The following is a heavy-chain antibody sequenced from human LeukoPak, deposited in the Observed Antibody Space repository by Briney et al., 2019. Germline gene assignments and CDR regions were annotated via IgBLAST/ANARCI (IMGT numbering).Heavy chain of an antibody. CDR3: ARGGATPMVFRY. CDR1: GGSFSDYY. J-gene: IGHJ4*02. Sequence: SETLSLTCAVYGGSFSDYYWSWIRQSPGKGLEWIGEINHSGSTKYNPSLKSRVAISIDTSKNQFSLHLTSVTAADTAVYYCARGGATPMVFRYWGRGTLVTVSS. V-gene: IGHV4-34*01. CDR2: INHSGST. D-gene: IGHD3-10*01.